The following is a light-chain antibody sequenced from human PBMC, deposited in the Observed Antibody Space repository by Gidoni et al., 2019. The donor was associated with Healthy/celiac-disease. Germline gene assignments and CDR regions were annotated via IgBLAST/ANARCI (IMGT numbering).Light chain of an antibody. J-gene: IGKJ3*01. CDR2: AAS. Sequence: DIQMTQSPSSLSASVGDRVTITCRASQTISSYLNWYQQKPGKAPKLLIYAASSLQSGVLSRFSGSGSGTDFTLTISSLQPEDFASYYCQQSYSTPLFTFGPXTKVDIK. CDR1: QTISSY. V-gene: IGKV1-39*01. CDR3: QQSYSTPLFT.